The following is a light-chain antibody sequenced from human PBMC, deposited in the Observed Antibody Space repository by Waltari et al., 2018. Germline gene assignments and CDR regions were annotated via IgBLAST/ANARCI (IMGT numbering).Light chain of an antibody. Sequence: DVQMTQSHSSLSASVGDRVIITCRASQTISKYLNWYQHKPGKAPKLLIYTASNLQSGVPSRFSGSGSQTDFTLTISALQVEDFATYYCQQSYSAPYTFGQGTKL. CDR2: TAS. CDR3: QQSYSAPYT. V-gene: IGKV1-39*01. CDR1: QTISKY. J-gene: IGKJ2*01.